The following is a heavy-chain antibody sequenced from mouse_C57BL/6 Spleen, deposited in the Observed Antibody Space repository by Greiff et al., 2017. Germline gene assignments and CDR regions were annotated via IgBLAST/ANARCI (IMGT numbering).Heavy chain of an antibody. CDR1: GYTFTSYW. J-gene: IGHJ2*01. CDR3: ARGGLAYFDY. Sequence: QVQLQQPGAELVKPGASVKLSCKASGYTFTSYWMQWVKQRPGQGLEWIGEIDPSDSYTNYNQKFKGKATLTVDTSSSTAYMQLSSLTSEDSAVYYCARGGLAYFDYWGQGTTLTVSS. CDR2: IDPSDSYT. D-gene: IGHD3-3*01. V-gene: IGHV1-50*01.